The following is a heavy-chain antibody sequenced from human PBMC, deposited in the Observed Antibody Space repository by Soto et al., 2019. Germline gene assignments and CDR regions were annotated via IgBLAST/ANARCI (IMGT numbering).Heavy chain of an antibody. CDR3: ARRGASATLDQ. V-gene: IGHV1-8*01. CDR2: MNPNSGYA. Sequence: ASLKVSCKASGDTFTTYDINWVRQATGQGLEWMGWMNPNSGYADYAQNFQGRVTMSRDTSIKTAYMELSHLKSEDTAVYYCARRGASATLDQWGQGTLVTVSS. CDR1: GDTFTTYD. J-gene: IGHJ4*02.